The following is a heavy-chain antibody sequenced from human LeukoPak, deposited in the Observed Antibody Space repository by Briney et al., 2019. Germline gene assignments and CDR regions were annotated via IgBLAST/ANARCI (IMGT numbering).Heavy chain of an antibody. CDR1: GGSISSSSYY. V-gene: IGHV4-39*07. CDR3: ARESGYSYGVGGYYYYYYMDV. D-gene: IGHD5-18*01. J-gene: IGHJ6*03. Sequence: SETLSLTCTVSGGSISSSSYYWGWIRQPPGKGLEWIGSIYYSGSTYYNPSLKGRVTISVDTSKNQFSLKLSSVTAADTAVYYCARESGYSYGVGGYYYYYYMDVWGKGTTVTVSS. CDR2: IYYSGST.